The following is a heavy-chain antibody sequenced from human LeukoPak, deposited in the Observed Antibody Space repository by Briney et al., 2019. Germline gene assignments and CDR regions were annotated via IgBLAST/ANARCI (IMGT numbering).Heavy chain of an antibody. Sequence: ASVKVSCTASGGTFSSYAISWVRQAPGQGLEWMGGIIPIFGTANYAQKFQGRVTITADESTSTAYMELSSLRSEDTAVYYCAREDSSGFYDYWGQGTLVTVSS. CDR1: GGTFSSYA. CDR2: IIPIFGTA. D-gene: IGHD3-22*01. CDR3: AREDSSGFYDY. J-gene: IGHJ4*02. V-gene: IGHV1-69*01.